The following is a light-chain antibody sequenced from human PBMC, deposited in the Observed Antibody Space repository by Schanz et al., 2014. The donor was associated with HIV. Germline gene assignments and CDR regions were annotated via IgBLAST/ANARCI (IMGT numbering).Light chain of an antibody. CDR2: SHN. J-gene: IGLJ3*02. V-gene: IGLV1-47*02. Sequence: QSALTQPPSASGTPGQGVTISCSGSSSNIGSYYVNWYQQLPGTAPRLLIYSHNERPSGVPDRFSGSQSGTSASLAISGLRSEDEADYYCAAWDDSLSGRVFGGGTKLTVL. CDR1: SSNIGSYY. CDR3: AAWDDSLSGRV.